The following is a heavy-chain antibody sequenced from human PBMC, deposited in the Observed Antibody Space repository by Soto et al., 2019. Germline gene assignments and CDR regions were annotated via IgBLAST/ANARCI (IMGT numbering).Heavy chain of an antibody. CDR1: GFSLSTSGVG. Sequence: QITLKESGPTLVKPTQTLTLTCTFSGFSLSTSGVGVGWIRQPPGKALEWLALIYWDDDKRYSPSLKSRLTXTXATSKNQVVLTMTNMDPVDTATYYCAHRDDYNSFDYWGQGTLVTVSS. CDR2: IYWDDDK. J-gene: IGHJ4*02. CDR3: AHRDDYNSFDY. V-gene: IGHV2-5*02. D-gene: IGHD4-4*01.